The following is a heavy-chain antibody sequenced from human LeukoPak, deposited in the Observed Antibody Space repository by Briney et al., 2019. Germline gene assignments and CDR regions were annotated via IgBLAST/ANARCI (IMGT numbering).Heavy chain of an antibody. CDR3: VRYISSWAQTLLDY. V-gene: IGHV3-30*02. CDR2: IRYDGSNK. D-gene: IGHD6-13*01. CDR1: GFTFSSYG. Sequence: PGGSLRLSCAASGFTFSSYGMHWVRQAPGKGLEWVAFIRYDGSNKYYADSVKGRFTISRDTSKNTLYLEMNSLRPEDTALYYCVRYISSWAQTLLDYWGQGTLVTVSS. J-gene: IGHJ4*02.